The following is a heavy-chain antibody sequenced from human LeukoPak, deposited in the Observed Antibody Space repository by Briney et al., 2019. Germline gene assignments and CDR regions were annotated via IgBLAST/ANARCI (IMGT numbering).Heavy chain of an antibody. CDR1: GGSFSGYY. D-gene: IGHD3-22*01. CDR2: INHSGST. V-gene: IGHV4-34*01. CDR3: ARTGYYYDSSGYPPSY. J-gene: IGHJ4*02. Sequence: SETLSLTCAVYGGSFSGYYWSWIRPPPGKGLEWIGEINHSGSTNYNPSLKSRVTISVDTSKNQFSLKLSSVTAADTAVYYCARTGYYYDSSGYPPSYWGQGTLVTVSS.